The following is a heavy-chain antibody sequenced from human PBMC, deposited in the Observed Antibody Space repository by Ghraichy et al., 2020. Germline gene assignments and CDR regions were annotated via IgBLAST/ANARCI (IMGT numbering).Heavy chain of an antibody. D-gene: IGHD3-10*01. Sequence: GESLNISCAASGFTFDKYTMHWVRQVPGKGLEWVSLIRGDGGTFYADSVRGRFTVSRDNRKNSIYLQVNSLTTEDTAFYYCVKDQGGYKGVDYWGQGTLVTVSS. J-gene: IGHJ4*02. CDR3: VKDQGGYKGVDY. CDR1: GFTFDKYT. CDR2: IRGDGGT. V-gene: IGHV3-43*01.